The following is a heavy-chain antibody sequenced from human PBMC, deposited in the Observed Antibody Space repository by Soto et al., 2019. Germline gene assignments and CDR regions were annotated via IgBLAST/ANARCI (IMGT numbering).Heavy chain of an antibody. J-gene: IGHJ4*02. Sequence: SETLSRTCTVSGGSISSYCWSWIRQPPWKGLEWVGYIYYSGSTTYNPPLKSRVTISVDTSKNKFSLKLSSVTAADTAVYYCERASEMATRFDYWAQGTMVTFSS. V-gene: IGHV4-59*01. D-gene: IGHD5-12*01. CDR1: GGSISSYC. CDR3: ERASEMATRFDY. CDR2: IYYSGST.